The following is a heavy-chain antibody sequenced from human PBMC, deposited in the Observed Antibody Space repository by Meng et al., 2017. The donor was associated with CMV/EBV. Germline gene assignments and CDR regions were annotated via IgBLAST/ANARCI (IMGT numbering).Heavy chain of an antibody. J-gene: IGHJ6*02. CDR1: GFTFSSYG. CDR3: AKVVRDIVVVPAAMGMDV. D-gene: IGHD2-2*01. V-gene: IGHV3-30*02. CDR2: IRYDGSNK. Sequence: GESLKISCAASGFTFSSYGMHWVRQAPGKGLEWVAFIRYDGSNKYYADSVKGRFTISRDNSKNTLYLQMNSLRAEDTAVYYCAKVVRDIVVVPAAMGMDVWGQGTTVTVSS.